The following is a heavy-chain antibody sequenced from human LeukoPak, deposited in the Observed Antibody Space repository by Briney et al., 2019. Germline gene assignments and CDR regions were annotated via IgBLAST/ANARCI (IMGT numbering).Heavy chain of an antibody. CDR1: GYTFTSYA. CDR3: ARAWITMVRGFGY. CDR2: INAGNGNT. Sequence: ASVKVSCKASGYTFTSYAMHWVRQAPGQRLEWMGWINAGNGNTKYSQKFQGRVTITRDTSASTAYMELSSLRSEDTAVYYCARAWITMVRGFGYWGQGTLVTVSS. D-gene: IGHD3-10*01. J-gene: IGHJ4*02. V-gene: IGHV1-3*01.